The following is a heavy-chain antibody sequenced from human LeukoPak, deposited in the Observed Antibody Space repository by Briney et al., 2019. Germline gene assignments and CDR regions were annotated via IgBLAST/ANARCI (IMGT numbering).Heavy chain of an antibody. CDR3: ARGDYGFWSGKRLDY. J-gene: IGHJ4*02. CDR2: INHSGST. CDR1: GGSFSGYY. D-gene: IGHD3-3*01. V-gene: IGHV4-34*01. Sequence: SETLSLTCAVSGGSFSGYYWSWIRQPPGKGLEWIGEINHSGSTKYNPSLKSRVTISVDTSKNQFSLKLSSVSAADTAVYYCARGDYGFWSGKRLDYWGQGTLVTVSS.